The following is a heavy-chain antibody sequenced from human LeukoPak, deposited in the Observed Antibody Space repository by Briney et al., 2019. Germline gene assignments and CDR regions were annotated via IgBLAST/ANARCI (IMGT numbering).Heavy chain of an antibody. J-gene: IGHJ4*02. V-gene: IGHV1-8*03. CDR1: GVSFNSYT. Sequence: ASVKVSCKASGVSFNSYTITWVRQAPGQGLEWMGWVTPTTGNTGYAQKFQGRVTITRDTSIGTTYLELSSLRSEDTAMYYCARGETQCMDYWGQGTLVTVSS. CDR3: ARGETQCMDY. D-gene: IGHD2-8*01. CDR2: VTPTTGNT.